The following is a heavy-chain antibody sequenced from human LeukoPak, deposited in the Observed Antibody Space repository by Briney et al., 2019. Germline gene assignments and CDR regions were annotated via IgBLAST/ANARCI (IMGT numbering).Heavy chain of an antibody. CDR1: GFTFSSYW. CDR3: ARVMVLDFDWLLSDLDY. Sequence: GRSLRLSCAASGFTFSSYWMSWVRQAPGKGLEWVANIKQDGSEKYYVDSVKGRFTISRDNAKNSLYLQMNSLRAEDTAVYYCARVMVLDFDWLLSDLDYWGQGTLVTVSS. CDR2: IKQDGSEK. D-gene: IGHD3-9*01. J-gene: IGHJ4*02. V-gene: IGHV3-7*04.